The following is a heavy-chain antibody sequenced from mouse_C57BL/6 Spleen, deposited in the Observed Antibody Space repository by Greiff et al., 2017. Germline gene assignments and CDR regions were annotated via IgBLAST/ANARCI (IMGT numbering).Heavy chain of an antibody. J-gene: IGHJ2*01. Sequence: EVKLMESGGGLVKPGGSLKLSCAASGFTFSSYAMSWVRQTPEKRLEWVATISDGGSYTYYPDNVKGRFTISRDNAKNNLYLQMSHLKSEDTAMYYCARKRDGYPYFDYWGQGTTLTVSS. CDR2: ISDGGSYT. CDR1: GFTFSSYA. V-gene: IGHV5-4*03. D-gene: IGHD2-3*01. CDR3: ARKRDGYPYFDY.